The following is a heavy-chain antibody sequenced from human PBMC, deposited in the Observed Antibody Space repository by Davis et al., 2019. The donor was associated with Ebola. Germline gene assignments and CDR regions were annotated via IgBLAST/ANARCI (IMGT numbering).Heavy chain of an antibody. J-gene: IGHJ5*02. CDR1: GDSVSSGG. D-gene: IGHD5-12*01. Sequence: HSQTLSLTCSISGDSVSSGGWNWIRQSPSRGLEWLGRTYYSSKWYNDYAVSVKSRITINPDTSKNQFSLQLNSVTPEDTAVYYCARGWLRGWLDPWGQGALVTVSS. CDR3: ARGWLRGWLDP. CDR2: TYYSSKWYN. V-gene: IGHV6-1*01.